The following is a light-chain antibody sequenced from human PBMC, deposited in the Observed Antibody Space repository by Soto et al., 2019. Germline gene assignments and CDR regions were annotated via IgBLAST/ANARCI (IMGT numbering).Light chain of an antibody. V-gene: IGLV2-14*01. CDR1: SSDVGAYDY. Sequence: QSALTQPASVSGSPGQSITISCTGTSSDVGAYDYVSWYQQHPGKAPKFMLYEVSNRPSGLSNRFSGSKSGNTASPTISGLQAEDEADYYCSSYTTSNTWVFGGGTKLTVL. J-gene: IGLJ3*02. CDR3: SSYTTSNTWV. CDR2: EVS.